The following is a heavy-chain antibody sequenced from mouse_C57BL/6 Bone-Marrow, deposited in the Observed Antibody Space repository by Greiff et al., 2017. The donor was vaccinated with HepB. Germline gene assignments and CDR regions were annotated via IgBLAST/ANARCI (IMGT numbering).Heavy chain of an antibody. Sequence: VQLQQSGTVLARPGASVKMSCKTSGYTFTSYWMHWVKQRPGQGLEWIGAIYPGNSDTSYNQKFKGKAKLTAVTSASTAYMELSSLTNEDSAVYYCTRELNWDRRTYYFDYWGQGTTLTVSS. D-gene: IGHD4-1*01. CDR2: IYPGNSDT. CDR3: TRELNWDRRTYYFDY. J-gene: IGHJ2*01. CDR1: GYTFTSYW. V-gene: IGHV1-5*01.